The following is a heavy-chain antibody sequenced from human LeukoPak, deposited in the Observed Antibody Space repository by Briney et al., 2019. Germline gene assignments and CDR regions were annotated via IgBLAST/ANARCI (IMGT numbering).Heavy chain of an antibody. CDR2: IYYSGTT. CDR1: GGSISNSIYY. Sequence: PSETLSLTCTVSGGSISNSIYYWGWICQPPGKGLEWIGSIYYSGTTSYNPSLESRVTISMETSNNQVSLNLNSVTAADTAIYFCARGGFYGHPFEFGGQGTLVTVSS. D-gene: IGHD3-10*01. CDR3: ARGGFYGHPFEF. V-gene: IGHV4-39*07. J-gene: IGHJ4*02.